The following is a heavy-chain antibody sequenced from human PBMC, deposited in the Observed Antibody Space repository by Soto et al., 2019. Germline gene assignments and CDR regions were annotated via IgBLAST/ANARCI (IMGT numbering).Heavy chain of an antibody. D-gene: IGHD3-22*01. Sequence: PGGSLRLPCAASGFTFSSYWMSWVRQAPGKGLEWVANIKQDGSEKYYVDSVKGRFTISRDNAKNSLYLQMNSLRAEDTAVYYCARERFYYYDSSGYYPDYWGQGTLVTVSS. CDR2: IKQDGSEK. CDR1: GFTFSSYW. J-gene: IGHJ4*02. V-gene: IGHV3-7*03. CDR3: ARERFYYYDSSGYYPDY.